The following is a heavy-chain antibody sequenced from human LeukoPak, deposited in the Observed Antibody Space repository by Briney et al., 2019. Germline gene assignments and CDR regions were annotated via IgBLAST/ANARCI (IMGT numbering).Heavy chain of an antibody. CDR2: IYYSGST. V-gene: IGHV4-39*07. CDR3: GIIGGYYYYMDV. Sequence: SETLSLTCTVSGGSISSSSYYWGWIRQPPGKGLEWIGSIYYSGSTYYNPSLKSRVTISVDTSKNQFSLKLSSVTAADTAVYYCGIIGGYYYYMDVWGKGTTVTVSS. D-gene: IGHD1-26*01. CDR1: GGSISSSSYY. J-gene: IGHJ6*03.